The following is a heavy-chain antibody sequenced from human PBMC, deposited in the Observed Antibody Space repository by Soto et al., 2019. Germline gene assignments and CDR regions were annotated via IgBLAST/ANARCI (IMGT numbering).Heavy chain of an antibody. Sequence: TLSLTCTIPGISIWRVCYYWSSLCYHTGKGLEWIEYIYYSRSTYYNPSLKSRVTISVDAYKHQFSLKLSSVSVGETGVYYCAGTTMVSGKTFDHWGQGTLVTVSS. CDR1: GISIWRVCYY. D-gene: IGHD5-18*01. CDR3: AGTTMVSGKTFDH. V-gene: IGHV4-31*03. J-gene: IGHJ4*02. CDR2: IYYSRST.